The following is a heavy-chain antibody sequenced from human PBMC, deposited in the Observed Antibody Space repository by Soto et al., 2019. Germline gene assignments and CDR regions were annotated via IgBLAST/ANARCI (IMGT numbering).Heavy chain of an antibody. D-gene: IGHD3-22*01. J-gene: IGHJ2*01. CDR2: ISYDGGTT. V-gene: IGHV3-30*18. CDR3: AKSSLGCDSTGCQDWFFDL. Sequence: QVQLVESGGGVVQPGRSLRLSCVASGFTFTTYGMHWVRQAPGKGLEWVAVISYDGGTTYYADSVKGRFTISRDNSKNTLYLQMNSLRAEDTAVYYCAKSSLGCDSTGCQDWFFDLWGRGTLVSVSS. CDR1: GFTFTTYG.